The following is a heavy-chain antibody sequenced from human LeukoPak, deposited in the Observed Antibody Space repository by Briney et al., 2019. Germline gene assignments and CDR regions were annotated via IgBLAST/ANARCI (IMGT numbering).Heavy chain of an antibody. CDR3: AKDPGGSYSHFDY. V-gene: IGHV3-30*02. Sequence: GSLRLSCAASGFTFSSYGMHWVRQAPGKGLEWVAFIRYDGSNKYHADSVRGRFTISRDNSKNTLYLQMNSLRSEDTAVYYCAKDPGGSYSHFDYWGQGTLVTVSS. D-gene: IGHD1-26*01. CDR1: GFTFSSYG. J-gene: IGHJ4*02. CDR2: IRYDGSNK.